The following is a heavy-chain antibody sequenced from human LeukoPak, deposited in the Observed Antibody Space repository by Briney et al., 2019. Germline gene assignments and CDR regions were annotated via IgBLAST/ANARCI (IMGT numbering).Heavy chain of an antibody. CDR3: ARDFVTDPYYYGMDV. CDR2: IYHSGST. Sequence: PSETLSLTCAVSGGSISSSNWWSWVRQPPGKGLEWIGEIYHSGSTNYNPSLKSRVTISVDKSKNQFSLKLSSVTAADTAVYYCARDFVTDPYYYGMDVWGQGTTVTVSS. V-gene: IGHV4-4*02. J-gene: IGHJ6*02. CDR1: GGSISSSNW. D-gene: IGHD2-21*02.